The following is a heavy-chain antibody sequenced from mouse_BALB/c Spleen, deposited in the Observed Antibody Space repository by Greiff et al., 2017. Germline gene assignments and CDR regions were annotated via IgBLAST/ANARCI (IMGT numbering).Heavy chain of an antibody. J-gene: IGHJ1*01. CDR2: INPGSGGT. V-gene: IGHV1-54*01. CDR1: GYAFTNYL. Sequence: VQLQQSGAELVRPGTSVKVSCKASGYAFTNYLIEWVKQRPGQGLEWIGVINPGSGGTNYNEKFKGKATLTADKSSSTAYMQLSSLTSDDSAVYFCARSGTTVVASYWYFDVWGAGTTVTVSS. D-gene: IGHD1-1*01. CDR3: ARSGTTVVASYWYFDV.